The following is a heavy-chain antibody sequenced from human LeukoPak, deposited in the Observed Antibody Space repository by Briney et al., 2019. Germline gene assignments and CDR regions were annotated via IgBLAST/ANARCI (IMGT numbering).Heavy chain of an antibody. CDR1: GFTFSSYA. Sequence: HPGGSLRLSCAAPGFTFSSYAMHWVRQAPGKGLEWVAVISYDGSNKYYADSVKGRFTISRDNSKNTLYLQMNSLRAEDTAVYYCARKPLIAAAGPGEVDYWGQGTLVTVSS. J-gene: IGHJ4*02. D-gene: IGHD6-13*01. V-gene: IGHV3-30*01. CDR3: ARKPLIAAAGPGEVDY. CDR2: ISYDGSNK.